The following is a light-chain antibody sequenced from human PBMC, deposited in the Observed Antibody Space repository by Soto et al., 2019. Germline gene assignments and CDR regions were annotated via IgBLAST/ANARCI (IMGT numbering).Light chain of an antibody. CDR2: RNN. V-gene: IGLV1-47*01. CDR3: AAGDDGRGGYV. CDR1: SSNIGSNY. J-gene: IGLJ1*01. Sequence: QSVLTQPPSASGTPGQRVTISCSGSSSNIGSNYVYWYQQLPGTAPKLLIYRNNQRPSGVPDRFSGSKSGTSASLAISGLRSEEGADYYCAAGDDGRGGYVFGTGTKLTVL.